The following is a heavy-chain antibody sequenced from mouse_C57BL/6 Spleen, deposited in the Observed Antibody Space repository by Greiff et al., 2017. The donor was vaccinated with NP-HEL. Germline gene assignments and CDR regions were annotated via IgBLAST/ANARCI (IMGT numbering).Heavy chain of an antibody. CDR2: IYPRSGNT. V-gene: IGHV1-81*01. CDR3: ARGDYDYDGAMDY. Sequence: VMLVESGAELARPGASVKLSCKASGYTFTSYGISWVKQRTGQGLEWIGEIYPRSGNTYYNEKFKGKATLTADKSSSTAYMELRSLTSEDSAVYFCARGDYDYDGAMDYWGQGTSVTVSS. CDR1: GYTFTSYG. J-gene: IGHJ4*01. D-gene: IGHD2-4*01.